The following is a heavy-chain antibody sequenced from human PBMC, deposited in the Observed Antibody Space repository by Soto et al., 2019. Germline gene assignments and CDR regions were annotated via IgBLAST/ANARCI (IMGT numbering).Heavy chain of an antibody. D-gene: IGHD2-15*01. CDR2: ISSSSSYI. CDR1: GFTFSSYS. V-gene: IGHV3-21*01. CDR3: AXLGGYCSGGSCPYGMDV. Sequence: GGSLRLSCTASGFTFSSYSMNWVRQAPGKELEWVSSISSSSSYIYYADSVKGRFTISRDNAKNSLYLQMNSLRAEDTAVYYCAXLGGYCSGGSCPYGMDVWGQGTTVTVSS. J-gene: IGHJ6*02.